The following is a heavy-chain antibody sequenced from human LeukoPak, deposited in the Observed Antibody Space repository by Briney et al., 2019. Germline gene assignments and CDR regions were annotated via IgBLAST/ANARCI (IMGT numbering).Heavy chain of an antibody. J-gene: IGHJ4*02. CDR1: GGTFSSYA. Sequence: ASVKVSCKASGGTFSSYAIIWVRQAPGQGLEWMGGIIPIFGTANYAQKFQGRVTITADESTSTAYMELSSLRSEDTAVYYCAREAIAAAGTGFSPLDYWGQGTLVTVSS. CDR3: AREAIAAAGTGFSPLDY. V-gene: IGHV1-69*13. CDR2: IIPIFGTA. D-gene: IGHD6-13*01.